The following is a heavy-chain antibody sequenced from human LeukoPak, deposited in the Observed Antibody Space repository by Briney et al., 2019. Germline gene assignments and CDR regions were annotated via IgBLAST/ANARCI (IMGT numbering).Heavy chain of an antibody. D-gene: IGHD5-12*01. CDR2: IIPFFGTA. CDR1: GGTFRSYA. V-gene: IGHV1-69*05. Sequence: SVNVSCKASGGTFRSYAISWVRQAPGHGVEWMGRIIPFFGTANYAQRFQGRDTITTDESTSTAYMELSSLRSEDTAVYYCARARLNSGYDPYAYVSLDYWGQGTLVTVSS. J-gene: IGHJ4*02. CDR3: ARARLNSGYDPYAYVSLDY.